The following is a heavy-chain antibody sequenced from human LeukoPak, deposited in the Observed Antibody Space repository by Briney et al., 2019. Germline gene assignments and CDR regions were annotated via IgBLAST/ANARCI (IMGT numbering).Heavy chain of an antibody. CDR1: GGSFSGYY. CDR2: INHSAST. J-gene: IGHJ4*02. Sequence: PSETLSLTCAVYGGSFSGYYWSWIRQPPGEGLEWIGEINHSASTNYNPSLKSRVTISVDTSKNQFSLKLSSVTAADTAVYYCARSLRYFDKYYFDYWGQGTLVTVSS. D-gene: IGHD3-9*01. CDR3: ARSLRYFDKYYFDY. V-gene: IGHV4-34*01.